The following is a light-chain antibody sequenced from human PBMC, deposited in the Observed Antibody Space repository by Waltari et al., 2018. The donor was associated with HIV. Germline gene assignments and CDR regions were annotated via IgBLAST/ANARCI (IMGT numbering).Light chain of an antibody. V-gene: IGKV3-15*01. J-gene: IGKJ1*01. CDR3: HQYHNWPPWT. Sequence: EVVLTQSPVTLSVSPGERAALSCRASQSVGTDLAWYQHRPGQAPRLLIYGASTRVTGLPARFSGRGSGTEFTLNISSLQSEDFAVYYCHQYHNWPPWTFGQVTKVEIK. CDR2: GAS. CDR1: QSVGTD.